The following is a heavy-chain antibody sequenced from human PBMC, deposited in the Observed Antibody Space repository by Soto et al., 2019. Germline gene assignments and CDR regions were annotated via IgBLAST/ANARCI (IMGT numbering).Heavy chain of an antibody. J-gene: IGHJ4*02. CDR3: ARDEAAHGNGTLDY. CDR1: GFSFSTYA. V-gene: IGHV3-30-3*01. Sequence: GGSLRLSCAASGFSFSTYAIHWVRQAPGKGLEWVGVISYDGSKKYYADSVKGRFTISRDNSENTLFLQMSSLRGDDTAIYFCARDEAAHGNGTLDYWGQATLVT. CDR2: ISYDGSKK. D-gene: IGHD6-13*01.